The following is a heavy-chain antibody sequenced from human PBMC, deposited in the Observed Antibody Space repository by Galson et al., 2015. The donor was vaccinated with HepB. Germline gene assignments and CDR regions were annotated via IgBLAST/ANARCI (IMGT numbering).Heavy chain of an antibody. CDR3: ASVPPDYDFWSGERWGFYYFDY. CDR2: IKSKNDGGTS. CDR1: GFTFTNAW. D-gene: IGHD3-3*01. J-gene: IGHJ4*02. V-gene: IGHV3-15*01. Sequence: SLRLSCAVSGFTFTNAWMSWVRQAPGKGLEWVGHIKSKNDGGTSDYAAPVKGRFSISRDDSKNTLHLQMNSLRAEDTAVYYCASVPPDYDFWSGERWGFYYFDYWGQGTLVTVSS.